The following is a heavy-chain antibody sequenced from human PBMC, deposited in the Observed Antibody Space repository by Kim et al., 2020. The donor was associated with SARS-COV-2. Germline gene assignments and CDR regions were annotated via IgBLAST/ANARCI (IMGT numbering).Heavy chain of an antibody. CDR2: IYYSGST. Sequence: SETLSLTCTVYGGSISSYYWSWIRQPPGKGLEWIGYIYYSGSTNYNPSLKSRVTISVDTSKNQFSLKLSSVTAADTAVYYCASAYGSGKGGDLNWFDPWGQGTLVTVSS. V-gene: IGHV4-59*01. J-gene: IGHJ5*02. D-gene: IGHD3-10*01. CDR1: GGSISSYY. CDR3: ASAYGSGKGGDLNWFDP.